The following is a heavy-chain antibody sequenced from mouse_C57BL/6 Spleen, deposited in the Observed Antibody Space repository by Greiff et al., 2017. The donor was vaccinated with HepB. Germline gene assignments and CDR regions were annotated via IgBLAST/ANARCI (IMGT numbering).Heavy chain of an antibody. CDR2: ITPNNGGT. V-gene: IGHV1-18*01. D-gene: IGHD1-1*02. CDR1: GYTFTDYN. Sequence: EVQLQQSGPELVKPGASVKIPCKASGYTFTDYNMDWVKQSHGKSLEWIGDITPNNGGTIYNQKFKGKATLTVDKSSSTAYMELRSLTSEDTAVYYCAKRGGYYWYVDVWGTGTTVTVSS. J-gene: IGHJ1*03. CDR3: AKRGGYYWYVDV.